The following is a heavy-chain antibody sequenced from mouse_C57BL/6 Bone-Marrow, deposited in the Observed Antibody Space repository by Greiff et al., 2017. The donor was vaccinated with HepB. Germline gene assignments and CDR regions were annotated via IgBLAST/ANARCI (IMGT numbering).Heavy chain of an antibody. D-gene: IGHD1-1*01. Sequence: QVTLKVCGPGILQPSQTLSLTCSFSGFSLSTFGMGVGWIRQPSGKGLEWLAHIWWDDDKYYNPALKSRLTISKDTSKNQVFLKIANVDTADTATYYCARMPYYYGSTLYAMDYWGQGTSVTVSS. CDR2: IWWDDDK. CDR1: GFSLSTFGMG. V-gene: IGHV8-8*01. J-gene: IGHJ4*01. CDR3: ARMPYYYGSTLYAMDY.